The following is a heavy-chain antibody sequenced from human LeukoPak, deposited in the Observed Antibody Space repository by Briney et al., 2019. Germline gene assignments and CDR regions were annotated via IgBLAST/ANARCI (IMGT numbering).Heavy chain of an antibody. J-gene: IGHJ4*02. Sequence: SETLSLTCTVSGGSISSSSYYWGWIRQPPGKGLEWIGSIYYGGSSYYNPSLKSRVTISVDTSKNQFSLKLISVTAADSAVYYCARPIVRGVIGDFDFWGQGTLVTVSS. CDR1: GGSISSSSYY. V-gene: IGHV4-39*01. CDR3: ARPIVRGVIGDFDF. D-gene: IGHD3-10*01. CDR2: IYYGGSS.